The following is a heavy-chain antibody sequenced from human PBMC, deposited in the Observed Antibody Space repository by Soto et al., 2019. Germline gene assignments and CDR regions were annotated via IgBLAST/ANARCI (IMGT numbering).Heavy chain of an antibody. CDR1: GGTFSSYT. D-gene: IGHD6-13*01. CDR2: IIPILGIA. J-gene: IGHJ4*02. V-gene: IGHV1-69*08. CDR3: ARDLVSSRIDY. Sequence: QVQLVQSGAEVKKPGSSVKVSCKASGGTFSSYTISWVRQAPGQGLEWMGRIIPILGIANYAQKFQGRVTITAYKSTSTAYMELSSLRSEDTAVYYCARDLVSSRIDYWGQGTLVTVSS.